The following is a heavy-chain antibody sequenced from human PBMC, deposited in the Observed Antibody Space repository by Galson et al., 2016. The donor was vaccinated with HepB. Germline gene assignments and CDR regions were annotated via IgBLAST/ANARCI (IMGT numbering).Heavy chain of an antibody. Sequence: SLRLSCAASGLTFDTYAMHWVRQAPGKGLEWVSGISWNSGSIGYADSVKGRFTISRDNAKNSLYLQMNSLRAEDTASYYCARSARPYYYYHGKDVWGQGTTVTVSS. V-gene: IGHV3-9*01. D-gene: IGHD6-6*01. J-gene: IGHJ6*02. CDR1: GLTFDTYA. CDR2: ISWNSGSI. CDR3: ARSARPYYYYHGKDV.